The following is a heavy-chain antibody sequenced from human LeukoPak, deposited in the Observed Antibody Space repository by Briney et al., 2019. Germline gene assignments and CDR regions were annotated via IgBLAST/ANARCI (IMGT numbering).Heavy chain of an antibody. J-gene: IGHJ4*02. CDR2: ISAYNGNT. D-gene: IGHD3-3*01. CDR1: GYTFTSYG. V-gene: IGHV1-18*01. CDR3: ARDQSEGDFWSGYRN. Sequence: ASVKVSCKASGYTFTSYGISWVRQAPGQGLEWMGWISAYNGNTNYAQKLQGRVTMTTDTSTSTAYMELRSLRSDDTAVYYCARDQSEGDFWSGYRNWGQGTLVTVSS.